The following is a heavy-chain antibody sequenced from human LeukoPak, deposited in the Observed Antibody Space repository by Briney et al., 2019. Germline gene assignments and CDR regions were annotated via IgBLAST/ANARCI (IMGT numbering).Heavy chain of an antibody. CDR1: GDSISSSSYY. D-gene: IGHD6-13*01. Sequence: KTSETLSLTCTVSGDSISSSSYYWGWIRQPPGKGLEYIGSIYYTGTTYYNPSLKSRVTISVDTSKNQFSLRLSSVTAADTAVYYCARRGGLPPYSSSWYFDYWGQGTLVTVSS. CDR3: ARRGGLPPYSSSWYFDY. J-gene: IGHJ4*02. V-gene: IGHV4-39*01. CDR2: IYYTGTT.